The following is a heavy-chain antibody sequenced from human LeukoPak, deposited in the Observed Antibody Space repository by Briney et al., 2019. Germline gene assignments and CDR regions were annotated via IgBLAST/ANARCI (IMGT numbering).Heavy chain of an antibody. J-gene: IGHJ4*02. V-gene: IGHV4-59*01. CDR2: IYYSGGT. CDR1: GGSISSYY. D-gene: IGHD5-24*01. Sequence: PSETLSLTCTVSGGSISSYYWSWIRQPPGKGLEWIGYIYYSGGTNYTPSLKSRVTISVDTSKNHFSLRLSPVTAADTAVYYCARGDDYNVGYFDYWGQGTLVTVSS. CDR3: ARGDDYNVGYFDY.